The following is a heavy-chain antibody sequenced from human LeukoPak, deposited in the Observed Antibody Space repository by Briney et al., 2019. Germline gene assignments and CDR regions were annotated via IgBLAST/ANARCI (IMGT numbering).Heavy chain of an antibody. CDR1: VFSFSSYC. CDR3: ARDGRFYFDY. V-gene: IGHV3-33*01. J-gene: IGHJ4*02. Sequence: GGCLRLSCAASVFSFSSYCMHWVRQAPCKGLEWVAVIWYDGSNKYYADSVKGRFTISRDNSKNTLYLQMNSLRAEDTAVYYCARDGRFYFDYWGQGTLVTVSS. CDR2: IWYDGSNK.